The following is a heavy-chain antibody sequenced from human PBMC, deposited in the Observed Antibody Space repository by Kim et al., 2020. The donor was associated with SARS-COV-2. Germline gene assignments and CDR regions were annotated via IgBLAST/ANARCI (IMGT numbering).Heavy chain of an antibody. CDR2: INHSGST. J-gene: IGHJ6*04. D-gene: IGHD2-15*01. Sequence: SETLSLTCAVYGGSFSGYYWSWIRQPPGKGLEWIGEINHSGSTNYNPSLKSRVTISVDTSKNQFSLKLSSVTAADTAVYYCARGEDSGMDVWGKGTTVTV. V-gene: IGHV4-34*01. CDR1: GGSFSGYY. CDR3: ARGEDSGMDV.